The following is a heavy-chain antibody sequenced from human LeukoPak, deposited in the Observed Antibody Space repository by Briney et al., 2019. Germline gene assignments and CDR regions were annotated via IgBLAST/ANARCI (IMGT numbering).Heavy chain of an antibody. CDR2: IYTSGST. CDR1: GGSISSGSYY. V-gene: IGHV4-61*02. CDR3: ARGNYYMDV. J-gene: IGHJ6*03. Sequence: SETLSLTCSVSGGSISSGSYYWSWIRQPAGKGLEWIGRIYTSGSTNYNTSLKSRVTISVDTSKNQFSLKLSSVAAADTAVYYCARGNYYMDVWGKGTTVTVSS.